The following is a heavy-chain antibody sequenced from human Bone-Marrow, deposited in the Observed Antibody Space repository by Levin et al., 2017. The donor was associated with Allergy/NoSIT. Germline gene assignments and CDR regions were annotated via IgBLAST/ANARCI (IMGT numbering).Heavy chain of an antibody. Sequence: LSLTCAASGFTFSSYAMHWVRQAPGKGLEWVAVISYDGSNKYYADSVKGRFTISRDNSKNTLYLQMNSLRAEDTAVYYCATSHLVVAATGGLDYWGQGTLVTVSS. CDR1: GFTFSSYA. J-gene: IGHJ4*02. V-gene: IGHV3-30-3*01. CDR2: ISYDGSNK. D-gene: IGHD2-15*01. CDR3: ATSHLVVAATGGLDY.